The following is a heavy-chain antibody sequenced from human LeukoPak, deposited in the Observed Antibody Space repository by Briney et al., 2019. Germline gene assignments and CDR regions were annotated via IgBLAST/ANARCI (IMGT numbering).Heavy chain of an antibody. Sequence: GESLKISCKGSGYTFHSYWIAWVRQMPGKGLEWMGIIYPDDSDARYSPSFQGQVSISADKSITTAYLQWSSLKASDTAMYYCARHRGYGGDYDYWGQGTPVTVSS. J-gene: IGHJ4*02. CDR2: IYPDDSDA. D-gene: IGHD2-21*01. V-gene: IGHV5-51*01. CDR1: GYTFHSYW. CDR3: ARHRGYGGDYDY.